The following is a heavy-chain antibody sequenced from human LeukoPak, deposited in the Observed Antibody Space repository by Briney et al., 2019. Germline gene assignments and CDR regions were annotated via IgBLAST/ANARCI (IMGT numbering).Heavy chain of an antibody. Sequence: GGSLRLSCAASGFTFSSYAMSWVRQAPGKGLEWVSAISGSGGSTYYADSEKGRFTISRDNSKNTLYLQMNSLRAEDTAVYYCAKVGEAFWSGYFDYWGQGTLVTVSS. J-gene: IGHJ4*02. V-gene: IGHV3-23*01. CDR2: ISGSGGST. CDR1: GFTFSSYA. CDR3: AKVGEAFWSGYFDY. D-gene: IGHD3-3*01.